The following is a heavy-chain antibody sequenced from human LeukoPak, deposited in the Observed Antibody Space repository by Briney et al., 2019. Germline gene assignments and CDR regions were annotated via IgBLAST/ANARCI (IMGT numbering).Heavy chain of an antibody. V-gene: IGHV4-59*12. CDR2: IYYSGST. CDR3: ASGDRSSTYYDFWSGNSFDY. CDR1: GGSTSSYY. J-gene: IGHJ4*02. D-gene: IGHD3-3*01. Sequence: SETLSLTCTVSGGSTSSYYWSWIRQPPVKGLEWIGYIYYSGSTNYNPSLKSRVTISVDTSKNQFSLKLSSVTAADTAVYYCASGDRSSTYYDFWSGNSFDYWGQGTLVTVSS.